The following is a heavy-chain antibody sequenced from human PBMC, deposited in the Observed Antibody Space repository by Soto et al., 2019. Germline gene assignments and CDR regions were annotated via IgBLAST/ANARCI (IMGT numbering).Heavy chain of an antibody. J-gene: IGHJ3*02. CDR1: GFTFSSYA. D-gene: IGHD4-17*01. CDR2: IWYDGSNK. V-gene: IGHV3-33*08. CDR3: ARDLSGDYGALDT. Sequence: GGSLSLSCAASGFTFSSYAMRWVRQAPGKGLEWVAVIWYDGSNKVYADSVKGRFTISRDNSKNTLYLQMNSLRAEDTAVYYCARDLSGDYGALDTWGQGTMVTVSS.